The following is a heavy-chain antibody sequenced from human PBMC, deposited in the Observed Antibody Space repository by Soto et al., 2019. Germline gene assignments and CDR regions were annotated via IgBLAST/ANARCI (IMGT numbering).Heavy chain of an antibody. CDR3: ARGNYGDYEYFQH. V-gene: IGHV3-33*01. CDR2: IWYDGSNK. D-gene: IGHD4-17*01. Sequence: QVQLVESGGGVVQPGRSLRLSCAASGFTFSSYGMHWVRQAPGKGLEWVAVIWYDGSNKYYADSVKGRFTISRDNSKNTLYLQMNSLRAEDTAVYYCARGNYGDYEYFQHWDQGTLVTVSS. J-gene: IGHJ1*01. CDR1: GFTFSSYG.